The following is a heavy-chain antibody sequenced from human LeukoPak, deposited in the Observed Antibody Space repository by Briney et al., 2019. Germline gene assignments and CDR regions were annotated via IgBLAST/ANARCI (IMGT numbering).Heavy chain of an antibody. CDR3: AKDRQRRIMYSDTSGYSSADY. J-gene: IGHJ4*02. CDR1: GFTFSSYA. V-gene: IGHV3-30*04. D-gene: IGHD3-22*01. CDR2: ISYDGSNE. Sequence: GGSLRLSCAASGFTFSSYAMHWVRQAPGKGLEWVAVISYDGSNEYYADSVKGRFTISRDNSKNTLYLQMNSLRPEDTAVYYCAKDRQRRIMYSDTSGYSSADYWGQGTLVTVSS.